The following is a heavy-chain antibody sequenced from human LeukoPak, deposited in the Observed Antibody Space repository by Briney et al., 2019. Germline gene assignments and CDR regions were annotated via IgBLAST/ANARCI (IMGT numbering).Heavy chain of an antibody. Sequence: SETLSLTCAVYGGSFSGYYWTWIRQTPEKGLEWMGEMNPSGSTNYNPSLKSRVTISVDTSKNQFSLEVSSVTAADTAVYYCARGRQDVTMIVVVMTAVSYYLDVWGKGTTVTVS. CDR2: MNPSGST. D-gene: IGHD3-22*01. V-gene: IGHV4-34*01. CDR3: ARGRQDVTMIVVVMTAVSYYLDV. CDR1: GGSFSGYY. J-gene: IGHJ6*03.